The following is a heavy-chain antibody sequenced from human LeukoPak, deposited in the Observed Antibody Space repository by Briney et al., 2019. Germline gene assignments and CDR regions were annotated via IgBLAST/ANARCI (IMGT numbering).Heavy chain of an antibody. V-gene: IGHV3-15*01. Sequence: PGGSLRLSCTASGISFSNAWMSWVRQAPGRGLEWVGRIKGKTDGETTDYAALVKGRFTISRDDSKNTVYLQMNSLKTEDTAVYYCTTDYGEYCSGTTCYKGSWGQGTLVTVSS. CDR2: IKGKTDGETT. CDR3: TTDYGEYCSGTTCYKGS. CDR1: GISFSNAW. J-gene: IGHJ5*02. D-gene: IGHD2-2*02.